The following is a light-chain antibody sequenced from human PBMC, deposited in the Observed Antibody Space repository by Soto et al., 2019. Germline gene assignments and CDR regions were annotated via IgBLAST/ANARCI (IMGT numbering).Light chain of an antibody. Sequence: DIQMTQSPSTLYASVGDRVTITCRASQSISPWLAWYQQKPGKAPKLLIYKASSLESGVPSRFSGSGSGTEFTLTISSLQPEDFATYYCQHYNSYPITFGQGTRLEIK. CDR2: KAS. J-gene: IGKJ5*01. CDR3: QHYNSYPIT. CDR1: QSISPW. V-gene: IGKV1-5*03.